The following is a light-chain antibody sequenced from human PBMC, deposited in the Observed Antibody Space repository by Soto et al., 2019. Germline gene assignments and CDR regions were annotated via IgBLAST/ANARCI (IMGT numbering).Light chain of an antibody. CDR1: QSISNY. V-gene: IGKV1-39*01. J-gene: IGKJ1*01. CDR3: QHCYTTPRS. CDR2: GAS. Sequence: DIQVTQSPSSLSASVGDRVTITCRASQSISNYLNWYQQKPGKAPKVLIYGASNLQSGVPSRFSGSGSGTAFTLTISSLQPEDFATYYCQHCYTTPRSFGQGTEVEIK.